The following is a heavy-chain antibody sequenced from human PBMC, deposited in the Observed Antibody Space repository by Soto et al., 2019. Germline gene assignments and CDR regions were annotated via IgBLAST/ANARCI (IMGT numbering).Heavy chain of an antibody. CDR2: IYDTGGST. D-gene: IGHD6-6*01. Sequence: SETLSLTCSVSGGSINSGDDYWSWIRQPPGKGLEWIGYIYDTGGSTDYNPSLKNRVTISVDTSKNQFSLKLSSVTAADTAVYYCASRGYITSSFDVWGQGTTVTVSS. V-gene: IGHV4-30-4*01. J-gene: IGHJ6*02. CDR1: GGSINSGDDY. CDR3: ASRGYITSSFDV.